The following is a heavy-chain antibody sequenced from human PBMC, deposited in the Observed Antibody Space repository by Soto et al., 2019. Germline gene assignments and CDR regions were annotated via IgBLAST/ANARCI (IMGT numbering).Heavy chain of an antibody. CDR2: IYSGGTT. CDR1: GFTVSSNF. CDR3: ASPGAAAGYTSNWDEGRN. D-gene: IGHD6-13*01. V-gene: IGHV3-66*01. Sequence: EVQLVESGGGLVQPGGSLRLSCAASGFTVSSNFMSWVRQAPGKGLEWVSVIYSGGTTYYADSVKGRFTISRDNSKNTVYLQMNRLRAEDTAVYYCASPGAAAGYTSNWDEGRNWGQGTLVTVSS. J-gene: IGHJ4*02.